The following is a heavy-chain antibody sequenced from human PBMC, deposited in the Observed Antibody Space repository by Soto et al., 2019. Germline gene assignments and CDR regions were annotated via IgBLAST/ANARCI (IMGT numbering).Heavy chain of an antibody. J-gene: IGHJ4*02. V-gene: IGHV3-33*01. CDR1: GFTFSGYG. Sequence: QVQLVESGGGVVQPGRSLRLSCAASGFTFSGYGMHWVRQAPGKGLEWVAITRHDGSNTYYADSVRGRFTISRDNSKKTLYLQMDSLRAEDTAVYYCARDGVGATTFFGYFDYWGQGTLVTASS. CDR3: ARDGVGATTFFGYFDY. CDR2: TRHDGSNT. D-gene: IGHD1-26*01.